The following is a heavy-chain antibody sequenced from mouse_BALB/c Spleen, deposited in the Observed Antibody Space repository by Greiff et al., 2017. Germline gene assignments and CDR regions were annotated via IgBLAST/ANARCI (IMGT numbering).Heavy chain of an antibody. CDR1: GYTFTSYW. V-gene: IGHV1-7*01. CDR2: INPSTGYT. Sequence: QVQLKESGAELAKPGASVKMSCKASGYTFTSYWMHWVKQRPGQGLEWIGYINPSTGYTEYNQKFKDKATLTADKSSSTAYMQLSSLTSEDSAVYYCARSYLRAMDYWGQGTSVTVSS. CDR3: ARSYLRAMDY. D-gene: IGHD5-5*01. J-gene: IGHJ4*01.